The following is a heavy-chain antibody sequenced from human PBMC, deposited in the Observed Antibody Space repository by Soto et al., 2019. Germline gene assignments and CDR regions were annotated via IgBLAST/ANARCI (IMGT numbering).Heavy chain of an antibody. CDR3: ARENSATVTIKYYYYGMDV. J-gene: IGHJ6*02. Sequence: GGSLRLSCAASGFTFSSYAMSWVRQAPGKGLEWVSAISGSGGSTYYADSVKGRFTISRDNSKNTLYLQMNSLRAEDTAVYYSARENSATVTIKYYYYGMDVWGQGTTVTVSS. CDR1: GFTFSSYA. V-gene: IGHV3-23*01. CDR2: ISGSGGST. D-gene: IGHD4-4*01.